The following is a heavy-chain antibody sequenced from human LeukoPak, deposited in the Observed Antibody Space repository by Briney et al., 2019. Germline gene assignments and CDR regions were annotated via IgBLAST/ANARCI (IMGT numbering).Heavy chain of an antibody. V-gene: IGHV4-31*03. Sequence: PSETLSLTCTVSGGSIRSDGYYWGWIRQHPEKGLEWIGHIYSSGSTYYNPSLKSRVTISVDPSKNQFSLNLTPVTAADTAVYYCARKSRGYDFPWFDPWGQGILGTVSS. CDR3: ARKSRGYDFPWFDP. CDR2: IYSSGST. J-gene: IGHJ5*02. D-gene: IGHD5-12*01. CDR1: GGSIRSDGYY.